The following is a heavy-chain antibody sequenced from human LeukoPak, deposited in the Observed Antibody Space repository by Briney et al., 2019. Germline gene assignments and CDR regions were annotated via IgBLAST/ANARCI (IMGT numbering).Heavy chain of an antibody. CDR2: IYSGGST. D-gene: IGHD3-22*01. Sequence: PGGSLRLSCAASGFTVSSNYMSWVRQAPGKGLEWVSVIYSGGSTYYADSVKGRFTISRDNSKNTLYLQMNSLGAEDTAVYYCARDVKSGSYDYWGQGTLVTVSS. CDR1: GFTVSSNY. V-gene: IGHV3-66*01. CDR3: ARDVKSGSYDY. J-gene: IGHJ4*02.